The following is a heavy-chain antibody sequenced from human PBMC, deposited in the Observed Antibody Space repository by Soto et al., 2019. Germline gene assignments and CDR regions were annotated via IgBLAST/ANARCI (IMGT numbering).Heavy chain of an antibody. V-gene: IGHV4-39*01. CDR3: ARLPQSYDILTGYYSGWFDP. CDR2: IYYSGST. Sequence: SETLSLTCTVSGGSISSSSYYWGWIRQPPGKGLEWIGSIYYSGSTYYNPSLKSRVTISVDTSKNQFSLKLSSVTAADTAVYYCARLPQSYDILTGYYSGWFDPWGQGTLVTVSS. D-gene: IGHD3-9*01. CDR1: GGSISSSSYY. J-gene: IGHJ5*02.